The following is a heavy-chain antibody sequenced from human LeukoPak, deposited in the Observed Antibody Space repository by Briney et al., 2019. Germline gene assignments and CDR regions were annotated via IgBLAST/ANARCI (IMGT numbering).Heavy chain of an antibody. CDR1: GFTFSSYS. Sequence: PGGSLRLSCAASGFTFSSYSMNWVRQAPGKGLEWVSSISSSSSYIYYADSVKGRFTISRDNAKNSLYPQMNSLRAEDTAVYYCARDLITQGYMDVWGKGTTVTVSS. CDR3: ARDLITQGYMDV. D-gene: IGHD3-22*01. J-gene: IGHJ6*03. CDR2: ISSSSSYI. V-gene: IGHV3-21*01.